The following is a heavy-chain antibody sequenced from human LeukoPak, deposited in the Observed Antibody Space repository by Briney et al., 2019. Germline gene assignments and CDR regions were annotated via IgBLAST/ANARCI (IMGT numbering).Heavy chain of an antibody. CDR1: GFTFRSYA. Sequence: QPGRSLRLSCAASGFTFRSYAMHWVRQAPGKGLEWVAVISYDGSNKYYADSVKARFTISRDNSKNTLYLQMNSLRAEDTAVYYCARDPSLTYYYDSSGYYSDYWGQGTLVTVSS. CDR3: ARDPSLTYYYDSSGYYSDY. CDR2: ISYDGSNK. J-gene: IGHJ4*02. V-gene: IGHV3-30*04. D-gene: IGHD3-22*01.